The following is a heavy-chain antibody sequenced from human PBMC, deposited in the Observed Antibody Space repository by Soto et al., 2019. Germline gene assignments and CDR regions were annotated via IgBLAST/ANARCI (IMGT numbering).Heavy chain of an antibody. CDR2: ISAYNGNT. J-gene: IGHJ6*02. V-gene: IGHV1-18*01. CDR3: ARCGGVIVIKSEYYYYGMDV. Sequence: ASVKVSCKASSYTFTSYGISWVRQAPGQGLEWMGWISAYNGNTNYAQKLQGRVTMTTDTSTSTAYMELRSLRSDDTAVYYCARCGGVIVIKSEYYYYGMDVWGQGTTVTVSS. CDR1: SYTFTSYG. D-gene: IGHD3-16*02.